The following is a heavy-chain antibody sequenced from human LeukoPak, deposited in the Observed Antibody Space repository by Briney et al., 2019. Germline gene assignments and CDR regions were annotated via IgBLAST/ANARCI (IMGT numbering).Heavy chain of an antibody. J-gene: IGHJ5*02. CDR3: ARDHQVRSRWFDP. CDR2: IKYDGSEK. V-gene: IGHV3-7*01. CDR1: GFSFSSSYW. Sequence: GGSLRLSCVASGFSFSSSYWMHWVRQAPGKGLEWVANIKYDGSEKFYADSVKGRFTISRDNGKNPLYLEMNNLRAEDTAVYFCARDHQVRSRWFDPWGQGTLVTVSS.